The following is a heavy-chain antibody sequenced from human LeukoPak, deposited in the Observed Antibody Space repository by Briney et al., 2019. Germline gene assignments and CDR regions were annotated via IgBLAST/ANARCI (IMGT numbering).Heavy chain of an antibody. V-gene: IGHV4-39*07. CDR2: INHSGST. J-gene: IGHJ6*03. CDR1: GGSISSSSYY. CDR3: ARERGSRVRGVIRGQDYYYMDV. D-gene: IGHD3-10*01. Sequence: SETLSLICTVSGGSISSSSYYWGWIRQPPGKGLEWIGEINHSGSTNYNPSLKSRVTISVDTSKNQFSLKLSSVTAADTAVYYCARERGSRVRGVIRGQDYYYMDVWGKGTTVTISS.